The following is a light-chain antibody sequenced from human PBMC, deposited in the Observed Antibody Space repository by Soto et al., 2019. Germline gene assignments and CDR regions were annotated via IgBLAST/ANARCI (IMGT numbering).Light chain of an antibody. Sequence: EVMMTQFPDTVSVTPGETVTLSCGASQSVRTNLAWYQQRPGQAPRLLIHYSSTRASDIPARFSGSGCGTNFTLAISSVGSEDLAVYYCQQYAYWPETFGQGTK. CDR3: QQYAYWPET. J-gene: IGKJ1*01. V-gene: IGKV3D-15*01. CDR1: QSVRTN. CDR2: YSS.